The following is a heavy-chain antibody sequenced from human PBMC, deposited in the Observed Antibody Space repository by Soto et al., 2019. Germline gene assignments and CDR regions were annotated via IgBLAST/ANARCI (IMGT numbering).Heavy chain of an antibody. Sequence: GGSLRLSCAASGFTFSSYAMHWVRQAPGKGLEWVAVISYDGSNKYYADSVKGRFTISRDNSKNTLYLQMNSLRAEDTAVYYCARDYYGGKPADAFDIWGQGTMVTVSS. D-gene: IGHD4-17*01. CDR3: ARDYYGGKPADAFDI. CDR1: GFTFSSYA. V-gene: IGHV3-30-3*01. J-gene: IGHJ3*02. CDR2: ISYDGSNK.